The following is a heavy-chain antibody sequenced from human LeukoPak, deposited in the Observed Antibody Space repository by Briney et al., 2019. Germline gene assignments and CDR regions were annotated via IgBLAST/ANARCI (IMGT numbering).Heavy chain of an antibody. J-gene: IGHJ4*02. CDR2: ISSSGSTI. V-gene: IGHV3-48*03. D-gene: IGHD3-10*01. CDR3: ARADLRFGELGY. CDR1: GFTFSSYE. Sequence: GGSLRLSCAASGFTFSSYEMNWVRQAPGKGLEWVSYISSSGSTIYYADSVKGRFTISRDNAKNSLYLQMSSLRAEDTAVYYCARADLRFGELGYWGQGTLVTVSS.